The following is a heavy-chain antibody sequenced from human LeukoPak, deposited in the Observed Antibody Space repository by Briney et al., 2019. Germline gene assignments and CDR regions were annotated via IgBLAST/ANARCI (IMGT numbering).Heavy chain of an antibody. CDR1: GFAFAEHG. Sequence: GGSLRLSCTASGFAFAEHGMSWVRQVPGKGLEWVSGINWSGGSPGYADPLRGRFTISRDNAKNSLYLQMDSLRAEDTALYYCAGTPFTSPILLDYWGQGTLVTVSS. V-gene: IGHV3-20*04. CDR3: AGTPFTSPILLDY. CDR2: INWSGGSP. D-gene: IGHD2-2*01. J-gene: IGHJ4*02.